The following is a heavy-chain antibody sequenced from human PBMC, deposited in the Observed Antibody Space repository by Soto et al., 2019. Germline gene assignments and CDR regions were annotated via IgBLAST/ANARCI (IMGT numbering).Heavy chain of an antibody. CDR1: GYSFANYV. CDR3: ARVGTTVTTSWYFDL. J-gene: IGHJ2*01. CDR2: INAGNGNT. D-gene: IGHD4-17*01. Sequence: QVQLVQSGAEVRKPGASVKVSCKASGYSFANYVIYWVRQAPGQRLEWMGWINAGNGNTKYSQKFQGRVTITRDTYATTAYMELSSLRSEDTAVYYCARVGTTVTTSWYFDLWGRGTLVTVSS. V-gene: IGHV1-3*01.